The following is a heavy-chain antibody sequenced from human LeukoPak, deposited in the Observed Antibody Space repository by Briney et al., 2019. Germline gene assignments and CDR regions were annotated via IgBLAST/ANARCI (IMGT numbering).Heavy chain of an antibody. Sequence: GGSLRLSCAASGFTFSSYAMHWVRQAPGKGLEWVAVISYDGSNKYYADSVKGRFTISRDNSKNTLYLQMNGLRAEDTAVYYCARDDAGTSAYYFDYWGQGTLVTVSS. D-gene: IGHD2-2*01. CDR1: GFTFSSYA. CDR2: ISYDGSNK. V-gene: IGHV3-30*04. J-gene: IGHJ4*02. CDR3: ARDDAGTSAYYFDY.